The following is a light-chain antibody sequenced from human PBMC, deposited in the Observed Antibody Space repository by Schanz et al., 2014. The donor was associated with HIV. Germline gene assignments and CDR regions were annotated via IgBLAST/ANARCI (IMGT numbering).Light chain of an antibody. CDR1: TSDIGTYDL. J-gene: IGLJ1*01. Sequence: QSALTQPASVSGSPGQSITISCTGTTSDIGTYDLVSWYQQHPGKAPKVLIHGVNNRPSGVSHRFSGSKSDITASLTISGVQAEDEGDYYCCSYSRVGTPHYVFGTGTKLTVL. V-gene: IGLV2-14*02. CDR3: CSYSRVGTPHYV. CDR2: GVN.